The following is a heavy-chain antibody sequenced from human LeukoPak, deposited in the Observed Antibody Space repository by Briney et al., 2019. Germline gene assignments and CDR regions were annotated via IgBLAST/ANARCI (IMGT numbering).Heavy chain of an antibody. Sequence: PGGSLRLSCAASGFTFSDHYMDWVRQAPGKGLEWVGRTRNKANSYTTEYAASVKGRFTVSRDDSKNSLYLQMNSLKTEDTAVYYCARIGDSSGWYPFDYWGQGTLVTVSS. V-gene: IGHV3-72*01. CDR1: GFTFSDHY. CDR2: TRNKANSYTT. CDR3: ARIGDSSGWYPFDY. D-gene: IGHD6-19*01. J-gene: IGHJ4*02.